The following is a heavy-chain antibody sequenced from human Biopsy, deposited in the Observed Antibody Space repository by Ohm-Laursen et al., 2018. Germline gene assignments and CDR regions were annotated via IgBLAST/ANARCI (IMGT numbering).Heavy chain of an antibody. CDR2: IYYTGST. Sequence: SETLSLTCTVSGGSISSYYWMWIRQPPGKGLEWIGYIYYTGSTNYNPSLKSRVTRSVDTSMNHLSLRLTSVTAADTAVYYCARHAPSYSGSYWRYFDLWGRGTLVTVSS. CDR1: GGSISSYY. V-gene: IGHV4-59*08. D-gene: IGHD1-26*01. CDR3: ARHAPSYSGSYWRYFDL. J-gene: IGHJ2*01.